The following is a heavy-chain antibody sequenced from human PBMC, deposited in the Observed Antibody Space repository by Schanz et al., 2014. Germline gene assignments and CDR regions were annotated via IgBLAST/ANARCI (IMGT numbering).Heavy chain of an antibody. V-gene: IGHV3-30*04. D-gene: IGHD3-10*01. Sequence: QVQLVESGGGVVQPGRSLRLSCAASGFTFSSYAVHWVRQAPDKGLVWVAVTSSDGSLKYYADSVKGRFTISRDNSRDTVYLQMTGLRGEDPAVYYCARGGRVGYPVRGFDIGGQGTMVTASS. CDR1: GFTFSSYA. CDR2: TSSDGSLK. CDR3: ARGGRVGYPVRGFDI. J-gene: IGHJ3*02.